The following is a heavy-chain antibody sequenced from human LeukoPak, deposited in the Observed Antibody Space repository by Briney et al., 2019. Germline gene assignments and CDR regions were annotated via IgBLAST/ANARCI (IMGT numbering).Heavy chain of an antibody. CDR2: ISSSSSYI. J-gene: IGHJ3*02. D-gene: IGHD3-3*01. CDR3: AKAPLEVGAFDI. Sequence: PGGSLRLSCAASGFTFSSYSMNWVRQAPGKGLEWVSSISSSSSYIYYADSVKGRFTISRDNAKNSLYLQMNSLRAEDTAVYYCAKAPLEVGAFDIWGQGTMVTVSS. V-gene: IGHV3-21*01. CDR1: GFTFSSYS.